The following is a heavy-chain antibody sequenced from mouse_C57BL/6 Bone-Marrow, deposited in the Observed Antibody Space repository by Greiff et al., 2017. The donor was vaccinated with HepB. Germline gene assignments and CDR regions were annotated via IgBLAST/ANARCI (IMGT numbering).Heavy chain of an antibody. CDR1: GYTFTDYY. CDR2: INPNNGGT. J-gene: IGHJ4*01. D-gene: IGHD2-3*01. Sequence: EVQLQQSGPELVKPGASVKISCKASGYTFTDYYMNWVKQSHGKSLEWIGDINPNNGGTSYNQKFKGKATLTVDKSSSTEYMELRSLTSEDSAVYYCAREKDDGYPYAMDYWGQGTSVTVYS. V-gene: IGHV1-26*01. CDR3: AREKDDGYPYAMDY.